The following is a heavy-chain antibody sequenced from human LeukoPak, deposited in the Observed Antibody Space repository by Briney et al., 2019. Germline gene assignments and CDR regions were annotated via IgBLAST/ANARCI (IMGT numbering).Heavy chain of an antibody. J-gene: IGHJ5*02. V-gene: IGHV1-2*02. D-gene: IGHD5-24*01. CDR3: ARDRGRRDGCKICWFDP. Sequence: ASVKVSCKASGYTFTGYYMHWVRQAPGQGLEWMGWINPNSGGTNYAQKFQGRVTMTRDTSISTAYMELSRLRSDDTAVYYCARDRGRRDGCKICWFDPWGQGTLVTVSS. CDR1: GYTFTGYY. CDR2: INPNSGGT.